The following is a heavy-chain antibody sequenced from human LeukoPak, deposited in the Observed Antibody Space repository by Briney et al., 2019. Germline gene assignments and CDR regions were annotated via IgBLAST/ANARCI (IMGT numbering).Heavy chain of an antibody. CDR1: GFTFSSYA. V-gene: IGHV3-23*01. Sequence: PGGSLRLSCAASGFTFSSYAMSRVRQAPPKGLQWVSAISGNGGSTYYADSVKGRFTISRDNAKNSLYLQMNSLRAEDTAVYYCARMDSGYDPGSHIDYWGQGTLVTVSS. J-gene: IGHJ4*02. CDR3: ARMDSGYDPGSHIDY. CDR2: ISGNGGST. D-gene: IGHD5-12*01.